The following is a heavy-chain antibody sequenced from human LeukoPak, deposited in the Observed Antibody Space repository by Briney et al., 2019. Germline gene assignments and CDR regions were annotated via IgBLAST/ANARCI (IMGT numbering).Heavy chain of an antibody. J-gene: IGHJ4*02. Sequence: SLKLFWAASGFTFDDYAMHWVRQAPGKGLEWVSGISWNSGSIGYADSVKGRFTISRDNAKNSLYLQMNSLRAEDTALYYCAKDLNRYSSGRHDYWGQGTLVTVSS. CDR2: ISWNSGSI. CDR3: AKDLNRYSSGRHDY. CDR1: GFTFDDYA. V-gene: IGHV3-9*01. D-gene: IGHD6-19*01.